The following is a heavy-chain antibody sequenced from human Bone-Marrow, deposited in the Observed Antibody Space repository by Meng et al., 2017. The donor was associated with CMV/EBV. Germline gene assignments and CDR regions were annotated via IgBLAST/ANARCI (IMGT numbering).Heavy chain of an antibody. CDR1: GGSIRSGGYY. CDR2: IYYSGST. D-gene: IGHD2-2*02. CDR3: ARGGYCSSTSCYNRENWFDP. V-gene: IGHV4-31*03. Sequence: SETLSLTCTVSGGSIRSGGYYWSWIRQHPGKGLEWIGYIYYSGSTYYNPSLKSRVTISVDTSKNQFSLKLSSVTAADTAVYYCARGGYCSSTSCYNRENWFDPWGQGTLVTVSS. J-gene: IGHJ5*02.